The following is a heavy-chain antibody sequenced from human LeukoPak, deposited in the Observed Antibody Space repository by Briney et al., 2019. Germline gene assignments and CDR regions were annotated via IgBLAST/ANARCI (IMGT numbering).Heavy chain of an antibody. CDR1: GFTFSSYG. J-gene: IGHJ3*02. D-gene: IGHD2-21*01. V-gene: IGHV3-23*01. Sequence: GGTLRLSCAASGFTFSSYGMSWVRQAPGKGLEWVSAISGSGGSTYYADSVKGRFTISRDNAKNSLYLQMNSLRAEDTALYYCARESTILFDAFDIWGQGTMVTVSS. CDR2: ISGSGGST. CDR3: ARESTILFDAFDI.